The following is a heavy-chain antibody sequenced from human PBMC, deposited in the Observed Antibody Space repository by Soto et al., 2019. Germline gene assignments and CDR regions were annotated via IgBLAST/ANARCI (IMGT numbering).Heavy chain of an antibody. V-gene: IGHV3-9*01. CDR2: ISWNSASI. D-gene: IGHD1-20*01. Sequence: EVQLLESGGGLVQPGRSLRLSCAASGFNFDEYTMHWVRQVPGKGLEWVSCISWNSASIGYVDSVEGRFTISRDNAKSSLYLQMNSLREEDTAIYYCVRVRYTWVITDAFDFWGQGTPVTVSS. CDR3: VRVRYTWVITDAFDF. CDR1: GFNFDEYT. J-gene: IGHJ4*02.